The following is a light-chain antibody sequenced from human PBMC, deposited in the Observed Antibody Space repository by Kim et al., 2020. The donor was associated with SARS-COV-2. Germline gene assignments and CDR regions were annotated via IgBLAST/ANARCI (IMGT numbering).Light chain of an antibody. J-gene: IGLJ3*02. Sequence: VTISCTGSSSNIGEGYDVHWYQQLPGTAPKLLIYGNSNRTSGVTDRFSGSKSGTSASLAITGLQAEDEADYYCQSYDSSLSGSGVFGGGTQLTVL. V-gene: IGLV1-40*01. CDR3: QSYDSSLSGSGV. CDR2: GNS. CDR1: SSNIGEGYD.